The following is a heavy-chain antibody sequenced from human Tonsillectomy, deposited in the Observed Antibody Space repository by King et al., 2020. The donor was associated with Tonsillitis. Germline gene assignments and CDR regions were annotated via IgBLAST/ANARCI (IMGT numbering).Heavy chain of an antibody. CDR2: IKEDGTEK. J-gene: IGHJ4*02. V-gene: IGHV3-7*03. CDR3: ARCYCSGSSCYFVYFDF. Sequence: VQLVESGGGLVQPEGSLRLSCAASGFTFSRSWMSWVRQAPGKGLEWVANIKEDGTEKYYVDSVKGRFTISRDNAKNSLYLRMNSLRAEDTAVYYCARCYCSGSSCYFVYFDFWGQGTLVTVSS. D-gene: IGHD2-15*01. CDR1: GFTFSRSW.